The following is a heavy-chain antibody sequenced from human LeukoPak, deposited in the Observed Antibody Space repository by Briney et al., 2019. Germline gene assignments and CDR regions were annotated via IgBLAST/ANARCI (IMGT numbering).Heavy chain of an antibody. J-gene: IGHJ4*01. Sequence: GGSLRLSCAASGFTFSSYSMNWVRQAPGKGLEWVSSISSSGTYVYYADSVKGRFTISRDNAKNSLSLQMNSLRAEDTAVYYCARGRAGNYYNHNDYWGQGTLVTVSS. V-gene: IGHV3-21*01. CDR1: GFTFSSYS. D-gene: IGHD3-10*01. CDR2: ISSSGTYV. CDR3: ARGRAGNYYNHNDY.